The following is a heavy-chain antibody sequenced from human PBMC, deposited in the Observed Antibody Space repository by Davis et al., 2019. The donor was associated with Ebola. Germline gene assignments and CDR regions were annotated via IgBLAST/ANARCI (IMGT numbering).Heavy chain of an antibody. J-gene: IGHJ5*02. CDR3: ARGRSILTGYRRFDP. V-gene: IGHV4-34*01. Sequence: MPGGSLRLSCAVYGGSFSGYYWSWIRQPPGKGLEWIGEINHSGSTNYNPSLKSRVTISVDTSKNQFSLKLSSVPAADTAVYYCARGRSILTGYRRFDPWGQGTLVTASS. CDR1: GGSFSGYY. D-gene: IGHD3-9*01. CDR2: INHSGST.